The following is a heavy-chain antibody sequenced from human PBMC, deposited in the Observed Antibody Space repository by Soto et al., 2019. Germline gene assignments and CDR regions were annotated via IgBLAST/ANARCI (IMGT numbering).Heavy chain of an antibody. CDR2: IWYDGSNK. D-gene: IGHD3-22*01. Sequence: GGSLRLSCAASGFTFSSYGMHWVRQAPGKGLEWVTVIWYDGSNKYYADSVKGRFTISRDNFKNTLYLQMNSLRAEDTSVYYCSRDSSGYSEYWGQGTLVTVSS. CDR3: SRDSSGYSEY. J-gene: IGHJ4*02. V-gene: IGHV3-33*01. CDR1: GFTFSSYG.